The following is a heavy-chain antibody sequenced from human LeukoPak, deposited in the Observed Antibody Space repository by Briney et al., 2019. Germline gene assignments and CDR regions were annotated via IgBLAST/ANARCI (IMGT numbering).Heavy chain of an antibody. CDR2: ISGSGGST. V-gene: IGHV3-23*01. CDR3: AKEPPRYDILVEEFFDY. J-gene: IGHJ4*02. CDR1: GFTFSSYA. Sequence: PGGSLRLSCAASGFTFSSYAMSWVRQAPGKGLEWVSAISGSGGSTYYADSVKGRFTISRDNSKNTLYLQMNSLRAEDTAVYYSAKEPPRYDILVEEFFDYWGQGTLVTVSS. D-gene: IGHD3-9*01.